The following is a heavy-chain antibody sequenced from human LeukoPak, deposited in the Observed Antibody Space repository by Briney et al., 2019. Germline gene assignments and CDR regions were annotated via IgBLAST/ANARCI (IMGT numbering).Heavy chain of an antibody. CDR2: ISSSGSTI. J-gene: IGHJ4*02. CDR1: GFTFSDYY. CDR3: ARARRMTTVTA. D-gene: IGHD4-17*01. Sequence: GGSPRLSCAASGFTFSDYYMSWIRQAPGKGLEWVSYISSSGSTIYYADSVKGRFTISRDNAKNSLYLQMNSLRAEDTAVYYCARARRMTTVTAWGQGTLVTVSS. V-gene: IGHV3-11*01.